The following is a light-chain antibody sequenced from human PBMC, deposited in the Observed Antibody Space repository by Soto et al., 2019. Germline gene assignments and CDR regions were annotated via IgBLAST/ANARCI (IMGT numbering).Light chain of an antibody. CDR2: DIN. V-gene: IGLV2-14*01. CDR1: SSDIGGYIF. Sequence: QSALTQPASVSGSPGQSITVSCTGTSSDIGGYIFVSWYQQHPGKAPKLMIYDINNRPSGVSKRFSGSKSGNTASLTISGLQSEDEADYYCASWDDSLNGHVFGTGTKLTVL. J-gene: IGLJ1*01. CDR3: ASWDDSLNGHV.